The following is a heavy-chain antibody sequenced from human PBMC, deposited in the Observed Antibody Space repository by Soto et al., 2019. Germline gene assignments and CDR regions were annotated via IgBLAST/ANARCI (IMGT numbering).Heavy chain of an antibody. CDR3: ASRINLRTASTFDY. J-gene: IGHJ4*02. D-gene: IGHD4-17*01. V-gene: IGHV3-11*01. CDR1: GFTFSDCY. CDR2: IGSTGSTI. Sequence: QVHLVESGGGLVKPGGSLRLSCAASGFTFSDCYMSWFRQAAGKGLEWISYIGSTGSTIYYADSVRGRFTIARDNAKNSLYLQMNSLRDEDTAVYYCASRINLRTASTFDYWGQGTLVTVSS.